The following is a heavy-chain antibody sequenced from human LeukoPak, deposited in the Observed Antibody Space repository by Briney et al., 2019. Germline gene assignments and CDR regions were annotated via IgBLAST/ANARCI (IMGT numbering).Heavy chain of an antibody. CDR2: IVYSGGNT. CDR1: GFTFNNYV. J-gene: IGHJ4*02. D-gene: IGHD3-10*01. CDR3: VATRVCGGVLLRPNCLYFEN. Sequence: GGSLRLSCAASGFTFNNYVMSWVRQAPGKGLEWVSGIVYSGGNTNYADSVLGRFTVSRDNSKNTLYLQMNSLRAEDTAVYYCVATRVCGGVLLRPNCLYFENWGQGTLVSVSS. V-gene: IGHV3-23*01.